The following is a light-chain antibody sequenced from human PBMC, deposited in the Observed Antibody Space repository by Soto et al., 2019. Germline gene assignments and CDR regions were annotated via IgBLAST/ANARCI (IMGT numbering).Light chain of an antibody. Sequence: EIVLTQSPATLSLSPGERATLSCRASQSVSTSLAWYQQKPGQAPRLLIYDASKRATGISARFSGSGSGTDFTLTISNLEPEDFAVYYCQQRSNWPLLSFGGGTKVEIK. V-gene: IGKV3-11*01. CDR2: DAS. CDR1: QSVSTS. CDR3: QQRSNWPLLS. J-gene: IGKJ4*01.